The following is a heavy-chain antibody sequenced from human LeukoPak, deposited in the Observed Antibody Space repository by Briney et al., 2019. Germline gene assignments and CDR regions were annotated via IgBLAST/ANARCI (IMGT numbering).Heavy chain of an antibody. CDR2: INHSGST. D-gene: IGHD2-15*01. CDR1: GGSFSGYY. Sequence: SETLSLTCAVYGGSFSGYYWSWIRQPPGKGLEWIGEINHSGSTNYNPSLKSRVTISVDTSKNQFSLKLSSVTAADTAVYYCARGRVAAGHWGRGTLVTVSS. CDR3: ARGRVAAGH. J-gene: IGHJ4*02. V-gene: IGHV4-34*01.